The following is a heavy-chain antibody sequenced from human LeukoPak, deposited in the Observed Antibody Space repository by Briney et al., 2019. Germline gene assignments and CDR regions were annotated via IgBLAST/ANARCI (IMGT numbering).Heavy chain of an antibody. D-gene: IGHD6-13*01. Sequence: GGSLRLSCAASGFTFSSYSMNWVRQAPGKGLEWVSSISSSSSYIYYADSVKGRFTISRDNAKNSLYLQMNSLRAEDTAVYYCARVPAAGNNWFDPWGQGTLVTVSS. CDR2: ISSSSSYI. V-gene: IGHV3-21*01. CDR1: GFTFSSYS. J-gene: IGHJ5*02. CDR3: ARVPAAGNNWFDP.